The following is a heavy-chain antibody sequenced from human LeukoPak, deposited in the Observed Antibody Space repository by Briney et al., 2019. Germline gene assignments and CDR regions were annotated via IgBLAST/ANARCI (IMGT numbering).Heavy chain of an antibody. J-gene: IGHJ6*03. D-gene: IGHD2-15*01. CDR2: IYSGGFT. V-gene: IGHV3-53*01. CDR3: ARSAGGWYNYYYYMDV. CDR1: GFTVSSTY. Sequence: GGSLRLSCAASGFTVSSTYMSWVRQAPGKGMEWVSVIYSGGFTYYADSVKGRFTISRDNSKNTLFLQMNSLRAEDTAVYYCARSAGGWYNYYYYMDVWGKGTTVTISS.